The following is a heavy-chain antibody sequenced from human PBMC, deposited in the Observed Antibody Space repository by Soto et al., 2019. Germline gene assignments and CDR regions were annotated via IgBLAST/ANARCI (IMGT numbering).Heavy chain of an antibody. D-gene: IGHD5-18*01. J-gene: IGHJ6*02. CDR1: GGTFSSYA. CDR2: IIPIFGTA. V-gene: IGHV1-69*06. Sequence: QVKLVQSGAEVKKPGSSVKVSCKASGGTFSSYAISWVRQAPGQGLEWMGGIIPIFGTASYAQKFQGRVTITADKSTSTAYMELSSLRSEDTAVYYCARDVGYNYKGGMDVWGQGTTVTVSS. CDR3: ARDVGYNYKGGMDV.